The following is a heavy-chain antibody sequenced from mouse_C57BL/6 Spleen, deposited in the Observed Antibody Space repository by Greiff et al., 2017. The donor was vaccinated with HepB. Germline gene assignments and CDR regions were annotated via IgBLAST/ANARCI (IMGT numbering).Heavy chain of an antibody. J-gene: IGHJ2*01. V-gene: IGHV1-54*01. D-gene: IGHD2-1*01. Sequence: VQLQQSGAELVRPGTSVKVSCKASGYAFTNYLIEWVKQRPGQGLEWIGVINPGSGGTNYNEKFKGKATLTADKSSSTAYMQLSSLTSEDSAVYFCAIDLLNYFDYWGQGTTLTVSS. CDR3: AIDLLNYFDY. CDR1: GYAFTNYL. CDR2: INPGSGGT.